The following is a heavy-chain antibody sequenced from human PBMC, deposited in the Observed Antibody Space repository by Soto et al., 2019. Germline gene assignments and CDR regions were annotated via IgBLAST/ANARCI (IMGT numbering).Heavy chain of an antibody. J-gene: IGHJ3*01. D-gene: IGHD3-3*01. CDR1: GSSVTDSDW. V-gene: IGHV4-28*01. CDR3: ARRFLEWGDAFDV. CDR2: IFHAGAT. Sequence: QVNLQESGPGLVRPSDTLSLTCVVSGSSVTDSDWWVWIRQPPGKGLEWVGSIFHAGATYSIPSLKSRVSFSVDKSKNHFSLRLTSATALDTAVYFCARRFLEWGDAFDVWGQGALVTVSS.